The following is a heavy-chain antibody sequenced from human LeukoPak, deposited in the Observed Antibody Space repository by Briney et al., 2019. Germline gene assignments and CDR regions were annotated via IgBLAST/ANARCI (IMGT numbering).Heavy chain of an antibody. CDR2: MNPNSGNT. CDR3: ARRSGSSRLGYMDV. CDR1: GYTFTSYD. D-gene: IGHD1-26*01. Sequence: ASVKVSCKASGYTFTSYDINWVRQATGQGLEWMGWMNPNSGNTGYAQKFQGRVTITRNTSISTAYMELSSLRSEDTAVYYCARRSGSSRLGYMDVWGKGTTVTVSS. J-gene: IGHJ6*03. V-gene: IGHV1-8*03.